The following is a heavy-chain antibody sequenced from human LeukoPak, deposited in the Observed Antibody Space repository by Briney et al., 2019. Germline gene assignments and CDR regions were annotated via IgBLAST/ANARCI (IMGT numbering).Heavy chain of an antibody. J-gene: IGHJ5*02. CDR1: GYTFTSYG. CDR3: ARDRGGCSSTSCWPWSNWFDP. V-gene: IGHV1-18*01. Sequence: GASVKVSCKASGYTFTSYGISWVRQAPGQGLEWMGWISAYNGNTNYAQKLQGRVTMTTDTSTSTAYMELRSLRSDDTAVYYCARDRGGCSSTSCWPWSNWFDPWGQGTLVTVSS. CDR2: ISAYNGNT. D-gene: IGHD2-2*01.